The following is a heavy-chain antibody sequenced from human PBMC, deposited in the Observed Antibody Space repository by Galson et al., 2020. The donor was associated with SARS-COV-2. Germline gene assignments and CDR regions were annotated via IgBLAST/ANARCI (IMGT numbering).Heavy chain of an antibody. Sequence: ASVKVSCKASGYTFSGHYMHWVRLAPGQGLEWMGRINPNSGDTDVAQKFQGRVTMTTDTSLTTAYMELSRLTSDDTAVYYCTRGSNSSPFSPFAPWGKGPLLPVSS. J-gene: IGHJ5*02. V-gene: IGHV1-2*06. D-gene: IGHD3-10*01. CDR3: TRGSNSSPFSPFAP. CDR2: INPNSGDT. CDR1: GYTFSGHY.